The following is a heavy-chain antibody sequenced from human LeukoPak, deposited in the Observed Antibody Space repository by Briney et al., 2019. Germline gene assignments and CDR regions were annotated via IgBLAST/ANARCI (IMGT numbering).Heavy chain of an antibody. CDR1: GFTFDDYA. J-gene: IGHJ4*02. Sequence: PGRSLRLSCAASGFTFDDYAMHWVRQAPGKGLEWVSGISWNSGSIGYADSVKARFTISRDSAKTSLYLQITSLRAAYTAVYYCAREWITMVRGVIIRSGSGNGFDYWGQGTLVTVSS. CDR3: AREWITMVRGVIIRSGSGNGFDY. CDR2: ISWNSGSI. D-gene: IGHD3-10*01. V-gene: IGHV3-9*01.